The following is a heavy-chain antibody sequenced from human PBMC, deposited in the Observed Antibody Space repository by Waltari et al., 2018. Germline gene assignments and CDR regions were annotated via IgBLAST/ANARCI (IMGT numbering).Heavy chain of an antibody. CDR3: ARGPSRPWFDP. Sequence: QVQLVQSGAEVKKSGASVKVSCKASGYTFTSDAMHWVRQAPGQRLEWMGWINVGNGNTKYSQKFQGRVTITRDTSASTAYMEVSSLRSEDTAVYYCARGPSRPWFDPWGQGTLVTVSS. J-gene: IGHJ5*02. CDR1: GYTFTSDA. CDR2: INVGNGNT. V-gene: IGHV1-3*01.